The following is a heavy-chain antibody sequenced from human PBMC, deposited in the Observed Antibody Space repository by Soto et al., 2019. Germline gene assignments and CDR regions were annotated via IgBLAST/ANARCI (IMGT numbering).Heavy chain of an antibody. CDR2: IFYSGDT. CDR3: ARVSYFRGFDWLFAFDS. V-gene: IGHV4-59*01. D-gene: IGHD3-9*01. J-gene: IGHJ4*02. Sequence: PSDNLSLPCTVHGGSISSYYWSWIRQPHKSQLEWLGHIFYSGDTSSYNPSLKSRVSMSVDTSKNQFSLKLRSVSADDTAFYFCARVSYFRGFDWLFAFDSWGQGALVTAPQ. CDR1: GGSISSYY.